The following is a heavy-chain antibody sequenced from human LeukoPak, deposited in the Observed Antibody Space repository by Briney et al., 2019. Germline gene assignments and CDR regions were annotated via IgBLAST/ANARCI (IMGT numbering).Heavy chain of an antibody. Sequence: SETLSLTCTVSGGSISSSSYYWGWVRQPQGKGLEWIGSIYYSGTTYYNPSLKSRVTISVDTSKNQFSLKLSSVTAAETAVYYCAKHFLPLSGYYDSSGYYPYYFDYWGQGTLVTVSS. D-gene: IGHD3-22*01. CDR3: AKHFLPLSGYYDSSGYYPYYFDY. J-gene: IGHJ4*02. CDR2: IYYSGTT. CDR1: GGSISSSSYY. V-gene: IGHV4-39*01.